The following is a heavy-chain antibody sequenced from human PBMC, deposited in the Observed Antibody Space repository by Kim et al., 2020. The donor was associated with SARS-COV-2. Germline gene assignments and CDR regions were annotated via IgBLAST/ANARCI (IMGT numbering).Heavy chain of an antibody. Sequence: SETLSLTCTVSGGSISSSSYYWGWIRQPPGKGLEWIGSIYYSGSTYYNPSLKSRVTISVDTSKNQFSLKLSSVTAEDTAVYYCARHEGHSSSWYSPWYYYGMDVWGQGTTVTVSS. CDR2: IYYSGST. CDR3: ARHEGHSSSWYSPWYYYGMDV. CDR1: GGSISSSSYY. D-gene: IGHD6-13*01. V-gene: IGHV4-39*01. J-gene: IGHJ6*02.